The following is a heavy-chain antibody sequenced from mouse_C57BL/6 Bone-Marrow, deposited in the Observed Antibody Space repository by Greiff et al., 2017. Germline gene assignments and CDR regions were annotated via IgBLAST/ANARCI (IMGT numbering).Heavy chain of an antibody. J-gene: IGHJ4*01. CDR1: GYTFTSYW. V-gene: IGHV1-59*01. Sequence: QVQLKQPGAELVRPGTSVKLSCKASGYTFTSYWMPWVKQRPGQGLEWIGVIDPSDSYTNYNQKFKGKATLTVDTSSSTAYMQLSSLTSEDSAVYYCARGGLPLLAAWNAMDYWGQGTSVTVSS. CDR3: ARGGLPLLAAWNAMDY. D-gene: IGHD6-1*01. CDR2: IDPSDSYT.